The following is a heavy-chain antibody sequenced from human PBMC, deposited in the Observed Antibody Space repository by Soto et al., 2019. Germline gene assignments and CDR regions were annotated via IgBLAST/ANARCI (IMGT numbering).Heavy chain of an antibody. Sequence: SETLSLTCTVSGGSISSSSYYWGWIRQPPGKGLEWIGSIYYSGSTYYKPSLKSQVTISVDTSKNQFSLKLSSVTAADTAVYYCSRGLQQLHWFDPWGQGTLVTVSS. J-gene: IGHJ5*02. D-gene: IGHD6-13*01. CDR3: SRGLQQLHWFDP. CDR1: GGSISSSSYY. CDR2: IYYSGST. V-gene: IGHV4-39*01.